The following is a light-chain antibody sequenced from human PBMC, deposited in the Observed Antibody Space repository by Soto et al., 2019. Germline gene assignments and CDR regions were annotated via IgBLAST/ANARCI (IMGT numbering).Light chain of an antibody. Sequence: EIVMTQSPDTLSVSPGESAALSCRASQSISYNVAWYQQKPGQAPRLLIYGAFIRASGIPARFSGSGSGTDFTLTISSLQSEDFAVYYCQQYNNWPPWTFGQGTKVDIK. CDR1: QSISYN. CDR3: QQYNNWPPWT. J-gene: IGKJ1*01. CDR2: GAF. V-gene: IGKV3D-15*01.